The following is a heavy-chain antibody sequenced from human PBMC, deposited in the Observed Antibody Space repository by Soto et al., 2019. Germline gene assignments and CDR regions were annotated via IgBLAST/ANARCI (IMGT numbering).Heavy chain of an antibody. D-gene: IGHD2-2*01. CDR2: INPSGGST. Sequence: QVQVVQSGAEVKKPGASVKLSCKASGYTFTHYYIHWVRQAPGQGLEWMGIINPSGGSTNDAQKFPGRVTMPTDPSPNTAHMEPGSLRLDDAAVYYCARAGSGTPRFSNAIHRGQGTLVTVSS. J-gene: IGHJ4*02. CDR1: GYTFTHYY. CDR3: ARAGSGTPRFSNAIH. V-gene: IGHV1-46*01.